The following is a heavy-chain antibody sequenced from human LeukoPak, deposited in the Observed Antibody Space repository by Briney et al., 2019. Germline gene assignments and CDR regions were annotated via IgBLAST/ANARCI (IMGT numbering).Heavy chain of an antibody. V-gene: IGHV1-69*05. D-gene: IGHD3-3*01. CDR1: GGTFSSYA. Sequence: SVKVSCKASGGTFSSYAISWVRQAPGQGLEWMGGIIPIFGTANYAQKFQGRVTITTDESTSTAYMELSSLRPEDTAVYYCARVHDFWSGSPYYYYMDVWGKGTTVTVSS. CDR2: IIPIFGTA. CDR3: ARVHDFWSGSPYYYYMDV. J-gene: IGHJ6*03.